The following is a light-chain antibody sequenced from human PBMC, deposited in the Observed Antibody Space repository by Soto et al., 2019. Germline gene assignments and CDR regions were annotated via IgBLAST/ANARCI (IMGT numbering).Light chain of an antibody. CDR2: DNN. Sequence: QSVLTQPPSVSAAPGQKVTISCSGSSSNIGNNYVSWYQQLPGTAPKLLIYDNNERPAGIPDRFSASKSGTSATLGITGLQTGDEADFYCGPRDSSLSALVFGGGPKVTVL. V-gene: IGLV1-51*01. CDR3: GPRDSSLSALV. CDR1: SSNIGNNY. J-gene: IGLJ3*02.